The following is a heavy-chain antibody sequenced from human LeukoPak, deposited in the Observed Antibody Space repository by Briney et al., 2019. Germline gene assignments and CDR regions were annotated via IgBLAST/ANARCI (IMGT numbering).Heavy chain of an antibody. V-gene: IGHV3-66*01. D-gene: IGHD1-26*01. Sequence: AGGSLGLSCAASGFTVSSNYMSWVRQAPGKGLEWVSVIYSGGSTYYADSVKGRFTISRDNSKNTLYLQMNSLRAEDTAVYYCARAREWELLYDYWGQGTLVTVSS. CDR1: GFTVSSNY. J-gene: IGHJ4*02. CDR2: IYSGGST. CDR3: ARAREWELLYDY.